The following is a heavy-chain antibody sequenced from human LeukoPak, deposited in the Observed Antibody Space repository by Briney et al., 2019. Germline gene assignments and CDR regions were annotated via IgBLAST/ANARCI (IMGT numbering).Heavy chain of an antibody. CDR2: VYYSGST. CDR3: ARVGKAVAGRLYYFDY. Sequence: SETLSLTCTVSGGSISSSSYYWGWIRQPPGKGLEWIGSVYYSGSTYYNPSLKSRVTISVDTSKNQFSLKLSSVTAADTAVYYCARVGKAVAGRLYYFDYWGQGTLVTVSS. V-gene: IGHV4-39*07. D-gene: IGHD6-19*01. CDR1: GGSISSSSYY. J-gene: IGHJ4*02.